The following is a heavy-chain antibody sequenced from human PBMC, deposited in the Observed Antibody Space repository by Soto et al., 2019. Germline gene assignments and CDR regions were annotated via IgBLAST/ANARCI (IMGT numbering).Heavy chain of an antibody. CDR3: AREIMPLTNDWYFDL. D-gene: IGHD2-8*01. CDR2: IFDSGST. Sequence: SEPLSLTFTVSNGSISGGRHSWNLIRHPPGKCLEWIGYIFDSGSTYYNPSLRSRLSMPVDTSKNQFSLRLTSVTAADTAVYYCAREIMPLTNDWYFDLWGRGTLVTVSS. V-gene: IGHV4-30-4*01. CDR1: NGSISGGRHS. J-gene: IGHJ2*01.